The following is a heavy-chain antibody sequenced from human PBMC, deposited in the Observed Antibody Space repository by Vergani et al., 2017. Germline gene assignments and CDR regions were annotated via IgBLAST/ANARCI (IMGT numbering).Heavy chain of an antibody. D-gene: IGHD3-16*02. J-gene: IGHJ4*02. CDR1: GYSFTSYW. CDR2: IDPIDSYT. V-gene: IGHV5-10-1*03. CDR3: ARGSYRYTLLGY. Sequence: EVQLVPSGAEVKTPGESLRISCKGSGYSFTSYWISWVRQMPGKGLEWRGRIDPIDSYTNYSPSFQGHVTISAAKSISTAYLQWSSLKASDTAMYYCARGSYRYTLLGYWGQGTRVTVSS.